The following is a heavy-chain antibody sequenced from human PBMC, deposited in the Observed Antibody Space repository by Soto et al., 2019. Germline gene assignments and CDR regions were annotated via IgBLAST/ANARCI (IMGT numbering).Heavy chain of an antibody. J-gene: IGHJ6*02. CDR2: ISGYNANT. Sequence: QVQLVQSGAEVKKPGASVKVSCKASGYSFTRYGISWVRQAPGQGLEWMGWISGYNANTNYPENRQGRVTMTTDTSTSTAYKEVRNLISDDTAVYYCARMGDVPYYYYGLDVGGQGTTVTVSS. CDR3: ARMGDVPYYYYGLDV. CDR1: GYSFTRYG. V-gene: IGHV1-18*01. D-gene: IGHD3-16*01.